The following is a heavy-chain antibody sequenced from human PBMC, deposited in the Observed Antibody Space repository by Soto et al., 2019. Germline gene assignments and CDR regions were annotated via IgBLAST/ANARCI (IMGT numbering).Heavy chain of an antibody. Sequence: EVQLLESGGGLVQPGGSLRLSCVVSGLTSRSHAMNWVRQAPGQGLEWVAGISGGGYTAYYPDSVRGRFTISRDNSKNTVYLQIDNLRADDTAVYYCAKAQGVATIKWNFDYWGQGTLVTVSS. CDR2: ISGGGYTA. V-gene: IGHV3-23*01. J-gene: IGHJ4*02. CDR1: GLTSRSHA. CDR3: AKAQGVATIKWNFDY. D-gene: IGHD5-12*01.